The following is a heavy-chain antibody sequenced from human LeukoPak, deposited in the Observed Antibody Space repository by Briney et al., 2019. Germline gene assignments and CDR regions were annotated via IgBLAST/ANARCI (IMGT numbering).Heavy chain of an antibody. CDR1: GGSFSGYY. CDR3: ARGVENYDYVWGSYRYTYLDY. D-gene: IGHD3-16*02. Sequence: SETLSLTCAVYGGSFSGYYWSWIRQPPGKGLEWIGEINHSGSTNYNPSLKSRVTISVDTSKNQFSLKLSSVTAAETAVYYCARGVENYDYVWGSYRYTYLDYWGQGTLVTVSS. V-gene: IGHV4-34*01. CDR2: INHSGST. J-gene: IGHJ4*02.